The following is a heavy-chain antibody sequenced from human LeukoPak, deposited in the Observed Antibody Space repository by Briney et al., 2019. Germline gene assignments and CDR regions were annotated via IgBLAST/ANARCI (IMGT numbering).Heavy chain of an antibody. Sequence: GGSLRLSCAASGFTFSSYGMPWVRQAPGKGLEWVAVISYDGSNKYYADSVKGRFTISRDNSKNTLYQQMNSLRAEDTAVYYCAKDLRSEYHFDYWGQGTLVTVSS. J-gene: IGHJ4*02. D-gene: IGHD3-10*02. CDR1: GFTFSSYG. V-gene: IGHV3-30*18. CDR3: AKDLRSEYHFDY. CDR2: ISYDGSNK.